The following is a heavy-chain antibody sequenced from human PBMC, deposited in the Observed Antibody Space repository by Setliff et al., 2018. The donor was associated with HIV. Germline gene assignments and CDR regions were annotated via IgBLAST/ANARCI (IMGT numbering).Heavy chain of an antibody. D-gene: IGHD3-22*01. V-gene: IGHV1-69*13. J-gene: IGHJ6*03. Sequence: SVKVSCKASGGIFSSYALSWARQAPGQGLEWMGGIIPILGSIDYAQKFQGRLSITADESTGTAYMELSSLRFEDTAMYYCARLSGDNSGQPYYYYMDVWGKGTTVTVSS. CDR3: ARLSGDNSGQPYYYYMDV. CDR2: IIPILGSI. CDR1: GGIFSSYA.